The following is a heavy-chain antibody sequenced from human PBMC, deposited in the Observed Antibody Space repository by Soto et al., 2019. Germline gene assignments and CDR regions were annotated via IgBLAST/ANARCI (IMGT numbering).Heavy chain of an antibody. CDR1: VGSISSSNW. J-gene: IGHJ4*02. CDR2: IYHSGST. CDR3: ARRANYGASDY. Sequence: SETLSLTCSVSVGSISSSNWWSWVRQPPGKGLEWIGEIYHSGSTNYNPSLKSRVTISVDKSKNQFSLKLSSVTAADTAVYYCARRANYGASDYWGQGKLVTGS. V-gene: IGHV4-4*02. D-gene: IGHD4-17*01.